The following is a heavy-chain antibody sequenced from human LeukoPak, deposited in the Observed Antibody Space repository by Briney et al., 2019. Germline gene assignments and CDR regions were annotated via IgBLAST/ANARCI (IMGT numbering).Heavy chain of an antibody. D-gene: IGHD3-22*01. CDR3: ARLYTYYYDSSDPGAFDI. CDR1: GYTFTSYD. Sequence: ASVKVSCKASGYTFTSYDINWVRQATGQGLEWMGWMNPNSGNTGYAQKFQGRVTMTRNTSISTAYMELSSLRSEDTAVYYCARLYTYYYDSSDPGAFDIWGQGTMVTVSS. V-gene: IGHV1-8*01. J-gene: IGHJ3*02. CDR2: MNPNSGNT.